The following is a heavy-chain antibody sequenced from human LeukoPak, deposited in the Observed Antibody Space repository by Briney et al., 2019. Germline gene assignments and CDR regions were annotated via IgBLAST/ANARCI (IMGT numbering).Heavy chain of an antibody. CDR3: ARRLNGGPPRVYLNRSGPEAPQTGTSWSFDL. CDR2: INHSGST. CDR1: GGSFSGYY. Sequence: PSETLSLTCAVYGGSFSGYYWSWIRQPPGKGLDWIGEINHSGSTNFNPSLKGRVTISIDTSKNQFSLKLNSVTAADTAVFYCARRLNGGPPRVYLNRSGPEAPQTGTSWSFDLWGRGTLVTVSS. D-gene: IGHD1-14*01. J-gene: IGHJ2*01. V-gene: IGHV4-34*01.